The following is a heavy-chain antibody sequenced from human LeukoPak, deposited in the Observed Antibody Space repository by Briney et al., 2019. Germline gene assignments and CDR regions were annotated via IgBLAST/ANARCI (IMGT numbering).Heavy chain of an antibody. D-gene: IGHD3-9*01. CDR2: IYYSGNT. Sequence: PSETLSLTCTVSGGSISRSSYYWGWIRQPPGKGLEWIGSIYYSGNTYYNASLKSRVTISVDTSKNQFSLKLTSVTAADTAVYYCARDLDLTGYYIDYWGQGTLVTVSS. CDR1: GGSISRSSYY. CDR3: ARDLDLTGYYIDY. V-gene: IGHV4-39*01. J-gene: IGHJ4*02.